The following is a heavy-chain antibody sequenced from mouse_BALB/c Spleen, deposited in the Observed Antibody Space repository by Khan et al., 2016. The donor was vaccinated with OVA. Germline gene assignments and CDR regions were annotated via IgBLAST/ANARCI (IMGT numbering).Heavy chain of an antibody. Sequence: QVQLKQSGPGLVQPSQSLSITCTVSGFSLTNYSVHWVRQSPGQGLEWLGVICSAGSTDYNAAFISRLTIRKDNSRSQVFFIMNSLQPNDTAIYYCARRGYDYGRGALFAYWGEGTLVTVSA. CDR2: ICSAGST. D-gene: IGHD2-4*01. J-gene: IGHJ3*01. CDR1: GFSLTNYS. CDR3: ARRGYDYGRGALFAY. V-gene: IGHV2-2*02.